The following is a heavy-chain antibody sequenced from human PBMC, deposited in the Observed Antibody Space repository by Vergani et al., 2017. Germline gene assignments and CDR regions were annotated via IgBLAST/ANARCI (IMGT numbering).Heavy chain of an antibody. CDR1: GFTFSSYS. CDR2: ISSSSSYI. D-gene: IGHD3-22*01. V-gene: IGHV3-21*01. J-gene: IGHJ4*02. CDR3: ARDRYYYDSSGYLDY. Sequence: EVQLVESGGGVVRPGGSLRLSCAASGFTFSSYSMNWVRQAPGKGLEWVSSISSSSSYIYYADSVKGRFTISRDNAKNSLYLQMNSLRAEDTAVYYCARDRYYYDSSGYLDYWGQGTLVTVSS.